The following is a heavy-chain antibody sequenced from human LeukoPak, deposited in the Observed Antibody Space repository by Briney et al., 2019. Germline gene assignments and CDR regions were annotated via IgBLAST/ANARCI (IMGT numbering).Heavy chain of an antibody. Sequence: GGSLRLSCAASGFTVSSNYMSWVRQAPGKGLEWVSVIYSGGSTYYADSVKGRFTISRDNSKNTLYLQMNSLRAEDTAVYYCAKISLWPRPEDWGQGTLVTVSS. CDR2: IYSGGST. V-gene: IGHV3-66*01. J-gene: IGHJ4*02. CDR3: AKISLWPRPED. CDR1: GFTVSSNY. D-gene: IGHD5-18*01.